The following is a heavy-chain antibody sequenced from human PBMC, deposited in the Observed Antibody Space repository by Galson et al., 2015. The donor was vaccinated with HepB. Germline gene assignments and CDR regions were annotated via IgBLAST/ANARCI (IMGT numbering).Heavy chain of an antibody. Sequence: SLRLSCAASGFTFSSYSMNWVRQAPGKGLEWVSSISSSSSYIYYADSVKGRFTISRDNAKNSLYLQMNSLRAEDTAVYYCARDAHDFWSGYYTRNGDWFDPWGQGTLVTVSS. V-gene: IGHV3-21*01. CDR1: GFTFSSYS. D-gene: IGHD3-3*01. CDR3: ARDAHDFWSGYYTRNGDWFDP. CDR2: ISSSSSYI. J-gene: IGHJ5*02.